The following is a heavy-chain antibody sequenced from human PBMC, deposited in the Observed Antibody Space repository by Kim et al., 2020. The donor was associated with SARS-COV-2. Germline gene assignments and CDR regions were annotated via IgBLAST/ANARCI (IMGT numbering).Heavy chain of an antibody. CDR1: GFTFGDYA. V-gene: IGHV3-49*03. D-gene: IGHD3-10*01. J-gene: IGHJ4*02. Sequence: GGSLRLSCTASGFTFGDYAMSWFRQAPGKGLEWVGFIRSKAYGGTTEYAASVKGRFTISRDDSKSIAYLQMNSLKTEDTAVYYCTRKGLLWFGEGYWGQGTLVTVSS. CDR3: TRKGLLWFGEGY. CDR2: IRSKAYGGTT.